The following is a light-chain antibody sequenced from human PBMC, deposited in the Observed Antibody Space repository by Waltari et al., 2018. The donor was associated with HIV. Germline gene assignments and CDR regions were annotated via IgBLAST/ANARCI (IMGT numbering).Light chain of an antibody. CDR3: MQSLQTPT. CDR2: LGS. V-gene: IGKV2-28*01. J-gene: IGKJ4*02. CDR1: RTLVHRDGYAY. Sequence: DIVMTQSPKSLTITPGDAASISCSPSRTLVHRDGYAYLDWYVLKPGQPPRFLLFLGSYRAAGVPDRFGGSGSGTNFTLKIAGLEADDIGVYYCMQSLQTPTFGGGTRVEI.